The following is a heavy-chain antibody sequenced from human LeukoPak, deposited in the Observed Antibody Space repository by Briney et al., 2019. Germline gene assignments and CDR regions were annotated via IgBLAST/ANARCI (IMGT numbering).Heavy chain of an antibody. D-gene: IGHD3-10*01. J-gene: IGHJ4*02. CDR3: ARSGYPTLWFGELDY. CDR2: ISYDGSNK. Sequence: GGSLRLSCAASGYTFSSYAMHWVRQAPGKGLEWVAVISYDGSNKYYADSVKGRFTISRDNSKNTLYLQMNSLRAEDTAVYYCARSGYPTLWFGELDYWGQGTLVTVSS. V-gene: IGHV3-30-3*01. CDR1: GYTFSSYA.